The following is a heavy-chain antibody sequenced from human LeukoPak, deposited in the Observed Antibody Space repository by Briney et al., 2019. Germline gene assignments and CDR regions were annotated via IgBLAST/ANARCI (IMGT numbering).Heavy chain of an antibody. V-gene: IGHV1-69*13. D-gene: IGHD2-2*02. CDR3: ARGAMDIVVVPAAIKGYYYYGMDV. Sequence: SVKVSCKASGGTFSNYAINWVRQAPGQGLEWMGGIIPIFGTAHYSQKFQGRVTITADESTSTAYMELSSLRSEDTAVYYCARGAMDIVVVPAAIKGYYYYGMDVWGQGTTVTVSS. CDR1: GGTFSNYA. J-gene: IGHJ6*02. CDR2: IIPIFGTA.